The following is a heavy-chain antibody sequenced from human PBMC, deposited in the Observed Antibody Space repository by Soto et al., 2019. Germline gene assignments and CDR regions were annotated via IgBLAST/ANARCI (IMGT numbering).Heavy chain of an antibody. J-gene: IGHJ6*02. Sequence: KPSETLSLTCTVSGGSISSGDYYWSWIRQPPGKGLEWIGYIYYSGSTYYNPSLKSRVTISVDTSKNQFSLKLSSGTAADTAVYYCARVWQQLDLGMDVWGQGTTVTVSS. V-gene: IGHV4-30-4*01. CDR3: ARVWQQLDLGMDV. CDR1: GGSISSGDYY. CDR2: IYYSGST. D-gene: IGHD6-13*01.